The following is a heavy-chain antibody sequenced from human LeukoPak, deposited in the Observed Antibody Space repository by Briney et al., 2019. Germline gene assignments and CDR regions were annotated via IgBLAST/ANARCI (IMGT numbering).Heavy chain of an antibody. CDR2: MNPNSGNT. J-gene: IGHJ4*02. Sequence: ASVKVSCKASGYTFTSYDINWVRQATGQGLEWMGWMNPNSGNTGYVQKFQGRVTMTRNTSISTAYMELSSLRSEDTAVYYCASSTDVLLWFGDLWGQGTLVTVSS. V-gene: IGHV1-8*01. CDR1: GYTFTSYD. CDR3: ASSTDVLLWFGDL. D-gene: IGHD3-10*01.